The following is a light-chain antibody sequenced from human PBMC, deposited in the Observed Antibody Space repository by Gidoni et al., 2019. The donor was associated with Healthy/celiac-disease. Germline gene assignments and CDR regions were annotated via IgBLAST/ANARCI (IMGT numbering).Light chain of an antibody. Sequence: DIQMTQSPSSLSASVGDRVTITCRASQGISNYLAWFQQKPGKAPKSLIYAAPSGSGTDFTLTISSLQPEDFATYYCQQYNSYPPAFGGXTKVEIK. CDR1: QGISNY. CDR2: AAP. J-gene: IGKJ4*01. CDR3: QQYNSYPPA. V-gene: IGKV1-16*01.